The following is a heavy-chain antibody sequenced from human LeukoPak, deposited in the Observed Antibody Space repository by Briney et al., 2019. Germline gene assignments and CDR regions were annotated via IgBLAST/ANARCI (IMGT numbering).Heavy chain of an antibody. J-gene: IGHJ4*02. V-gene: IGHV3-30*02. Sequence: GGSLRLSCAASGFSFSDYGMDWVRQAPGKGLEWVAFIRSDGSIKYYLDSVKGRFTISRDNSKNTMYLQMNSLRAEDTAVYYCVKDDPTAYFDYWGQGTLATVSS. D-gene: IGHD4-17*01. CDR2: IRSDGSIK. CDR3: VKDDPTAYFDY. CDR1: GFSFSDYG.